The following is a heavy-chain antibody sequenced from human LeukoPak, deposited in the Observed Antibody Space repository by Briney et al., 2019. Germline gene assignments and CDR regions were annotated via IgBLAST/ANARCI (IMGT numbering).Heavy chain of an antibody. D-gene: IGHD3-10*01. Sequence: GGSLRLSCTASGFTVSGNYMSWVRQAPGKGLEWVSVVYTDGNIYYADSVRGRFTTSKDKSKNTVDLLLNNMRAEDTAVYYCARGKFGDPLNYWGQGTLVTVSS. J-gene: IGHJ4*02. V-gene: IGHV3-53*01. CDR1: GFTVSGNY. CDR3: ARGKFGDPLNY. CDR2: VYTDGNI.